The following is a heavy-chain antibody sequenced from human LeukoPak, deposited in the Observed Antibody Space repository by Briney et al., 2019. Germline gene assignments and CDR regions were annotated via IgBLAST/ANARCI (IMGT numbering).Heavy chain of an antibody. V-gene: IGHV3-21*01. CDR3: ATYYYDSSGYSFPFDY. D-gene: IGHD3-22*01. Sequence: GGSLRLSCAASGFTFSSYSMNWVRQAPGKGLEWVSSISSSSSYIYYADSVKGRFTISRDNAKNSLYLQMNSLRAEDTAVYYCATYYYDSSGYSFPFDYWGQGTLVTVSS. J-gene: IGHJ4*02. CDR2: ISSSSSYI. CDR1: GFTFSSYS.